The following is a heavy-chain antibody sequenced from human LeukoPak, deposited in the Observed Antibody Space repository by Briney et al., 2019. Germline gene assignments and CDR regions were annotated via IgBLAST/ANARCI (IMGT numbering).Heavy chain of an antibody. J-gene: IGHJ5*02. CDR1: GYTFTSYG. D-gene: IGHD2-8*01. CDR2: ISAYNGNT. CDR3: ARCQYCTNGVCYFGNWFDP. V-gene: IGHV1-18*01. Sequence: ASVKVSRKASGYTFTSYGISWVRQAPGQGLEWMGWISAYNGNTNYAQKLQGRATMTTDTSTSTAYMELRSLRSDDTAVYYCARCQYCTNGVCYFGNWFDPWGQGTLVTVSS.